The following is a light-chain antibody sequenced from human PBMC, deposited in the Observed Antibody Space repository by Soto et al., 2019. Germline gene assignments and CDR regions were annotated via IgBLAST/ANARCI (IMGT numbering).Light chain of an antibody. CDR1: QSVNRN. CDR2: GAS. CDR3: QQRSNWPRT. Sequence: EIVLTQSPGTLSLSPGERATLSCRASQSVNRNYIAWYQQKPGQAPRLLFYGASTRATGIPARFSGSGSGTEFTLTISSLQSEDFAVYYCQQRSNWPRTFGQGTKVDI. V-gene: IGKV3-15*01. J-gene: IGKJ1*01.